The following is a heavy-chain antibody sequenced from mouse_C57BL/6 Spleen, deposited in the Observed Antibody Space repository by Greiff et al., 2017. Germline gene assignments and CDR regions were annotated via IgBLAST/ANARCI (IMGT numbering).Heavy chain of an antibody. CDR3: ARLGTYSFDY. D-gene: IGHD2-12*01. Sequence: VQLQQPGAELVMPGASVKLSCKASGYTFTSYWMHWVKQRPGQGLEWIGEVDPSDSYTNYNQKFKGKSTLTVDDSSSTAYLQLSSLTSENAAVYYWARLGTYSFDYWGQGTTLTVSS. V-gene: IGHV1-69*01. CDR2: VDPSDSYT. J-gene: IGHJ2*01. CDR1: GYTFTSYW.